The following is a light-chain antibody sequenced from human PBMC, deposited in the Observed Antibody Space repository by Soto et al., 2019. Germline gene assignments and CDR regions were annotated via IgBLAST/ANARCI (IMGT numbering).Light chain of an antibody. CDR2: AAS. CDR3: QQYYIYPPT. J-gene: IGKJ4*01. Sequence: AIRITKSPSSFSASTGDRVTITCRASQSIGTYLAWYQQIPGRAPKLLIFAASTLQRGAPSRFSGSGSGTDFTLTISCLQSEDFATYYCQQYYIYPPTFGGGTKVDIK. V-gene: IGKV1-8*01. CDR1: QSIGTY.